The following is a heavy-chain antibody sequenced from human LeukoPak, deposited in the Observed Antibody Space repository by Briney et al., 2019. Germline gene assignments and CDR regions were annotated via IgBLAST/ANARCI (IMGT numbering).Heavy chain of an antibody. CDR2: IKSKTDGGTT. V-gene: IGHV3-15*07. CDR3: TTGPVTIFGVADY. J-gene: IGHJ4*02. D-gene: IGHD3-3*01. Sequence: GGSLRLSCAASGFTFSNAWMNWVRQAPGKGLEWVGRIKSKTDGGTTDYAAPVKGRFTISRDDSKNTLYLQMNSLKTEDTAVYYRTTGPVTIFGVADYWGQGTLVTVSS. CDR1: GFTFSNAW.